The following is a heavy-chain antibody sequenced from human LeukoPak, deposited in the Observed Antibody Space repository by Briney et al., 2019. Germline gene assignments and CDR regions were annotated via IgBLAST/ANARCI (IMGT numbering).Heavy chain of an antibody. D-gene: IGHD3-22*01. Sequence: ASVKVSCKASGYTFTSYGISWVRQAPGQGLEWMGWISAYNGNTNYAQKLQGRVTMTTDTSTSTAYMELRSLRSDDTAVYYWARDRGPAKFMGYDSSGYYFGDDFDYWGQGTLVTVSS. CDR1: GYTFTSYG. CDR2: ISAYNGNT. V-gene: IGHV1-18*01. CDR3: ARDRGPAKFMGYDSSGYYFGDDFDY. J-gene: IGHJ4*02.